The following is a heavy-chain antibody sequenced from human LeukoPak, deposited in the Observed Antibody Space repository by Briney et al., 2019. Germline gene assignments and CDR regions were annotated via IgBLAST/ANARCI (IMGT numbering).Heavy chain of an antibody. CDR2: LSPRDGET. Sequence: GASVKVSCTVSGSTLTKISIDWVRQAPGKGLEWMGSLSPRDGETSHAQKFQGRFNMTADTSTDTAYTEMSSLDSGDTAVYYCATGAMVYDYWGQGTLVIVSS. CDR3: ATGAMVYDY. J-gene: IGHJ4*02. CDR1: GSTLTKIS. V-gene: IGHV1-24*01. D-gene: IGHD3-10*01.